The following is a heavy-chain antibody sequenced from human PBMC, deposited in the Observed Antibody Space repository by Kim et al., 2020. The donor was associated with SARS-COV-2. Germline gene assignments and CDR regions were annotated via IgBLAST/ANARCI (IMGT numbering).Heavy chain of an antibody. D-gene: IGHD2-8*01. CDR1: GFTFNNFW. CDR2: TKQDGSEK. CDR3: ARHARSAGFS. J-gene: IGHJ5*02. V-gene: IGHV3-7*01. Sequence: GGSLRLSCAASGFTFNNFWMIWLRQAPGKGLEWVANTKQDGSEKNYVESVKGRFTVTRDNAKNSLYLQMDYLRAEDTAVYYCARHARSAGFSWGQGTLVT.